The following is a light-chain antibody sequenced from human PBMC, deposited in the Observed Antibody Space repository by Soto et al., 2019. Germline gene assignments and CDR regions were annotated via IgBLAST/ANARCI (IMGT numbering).Light chain of an antibody. Sequence: EIVLTQSPDTLSLSPGERATISCRASQSVSSYLAWYQQKTGQAPRLLIYDASNRANGITARFSGIGSGTDFTLTISSLEPEDFAVYYCQQRSNWTRYTFGQGTKLEIK. J-gene: IGKJ2*01. CDR1: QSVSSY. CDR3: QQRSNWTRYT. CDR2: DAS. V-gene: IGKV3-11*01.